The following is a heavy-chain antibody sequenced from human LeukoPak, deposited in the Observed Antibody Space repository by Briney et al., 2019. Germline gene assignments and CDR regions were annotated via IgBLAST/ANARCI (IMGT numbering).Heavy chain of an antibody. Sequence: GGSLRLSCAASGFTFSTYGVNWVRQAPGKGLEGVSHISSSGSPIYYADSVRGRFTISRDNAKNSLYLQMNSLRAEDTAMYYCARGVFDYWGQGTLVAVSS. CDR2: ISSSGSPI. CDR1: GFTFSTYG. V-gene: IGHV3-48*01. J-gene: IGHJ4*02. CDR3: ARGVFDY.